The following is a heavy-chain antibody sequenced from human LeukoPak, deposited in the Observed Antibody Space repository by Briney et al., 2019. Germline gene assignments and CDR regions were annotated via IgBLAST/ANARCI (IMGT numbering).Heavy chain of an antibody. Sequence: TGGSLRLSCAASGFTFSSYEMNWVRQAPGKGLEWVSYISSSSSYIYYADSVKGRFTISRDNAKNSLYLQMNSLRAEDTAVYYCARDNLATISDNWFDPWGQGTLVTVSS. J-gene: IGHJ5*02. CDR3: ARDNLATISDNWFDP. D-gene: IGHD5-12*01. CDR2: ISSSSSYI. CDR1: GFTFSSYE. V-gene: IGHV3-21*05.